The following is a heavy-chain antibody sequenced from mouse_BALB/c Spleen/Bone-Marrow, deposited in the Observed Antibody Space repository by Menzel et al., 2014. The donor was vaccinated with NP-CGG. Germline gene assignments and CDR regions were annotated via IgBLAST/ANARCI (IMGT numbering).Heavy chain of an antibody. CDR2: IYPGNSDT. V-gene: IGHV1-5*01. Sequence: VQLQQSGTVLARPGAAVKMSCKASGYTFSNYWMHWVKQRPGQGLVWIGTIYPGNSDTTYNQNFKGKAKLTAVTSTSTAYMELSSLTNEDSAVYYCTTLARNNFDCWGQGTTLTGSS. D-gene: IGHD3-1*01. CDR3: TTLARNNFDC. CDR1: GYTFSNYW. J-gene: IGHJ2*01.